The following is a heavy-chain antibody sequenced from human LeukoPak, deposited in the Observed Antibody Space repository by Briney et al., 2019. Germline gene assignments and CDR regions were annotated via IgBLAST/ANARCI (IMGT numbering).Heavy chain of an antibody. CDR3: AKGNWGGEYIFDF. V-gene: IGHV3-23*01. J-gene: IGHJ4*02. CDR1: GFTFGSYS. CDR2: ISGSGSST. Sequence: PGGSLRLSCAASGFTFGSYSMSWVRQAPEKELEWVSAISGSGSSTNYADSLKGRFTISRDDSKSTLYLQMNSLRAEDTAIYYCAKGNWGGEYIFDFWGQGTLVTVSS. D-gene: IGHD7-27*01.